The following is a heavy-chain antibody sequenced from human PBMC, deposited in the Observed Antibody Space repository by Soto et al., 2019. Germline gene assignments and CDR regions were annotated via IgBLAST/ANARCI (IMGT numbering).Heavy chain of an antibody. CDR1: GESFSGYD. Sequence: PSETLSLTCAVYGESFSGYDWSWIRQSPGKGLEWIGEINHSGGTNYNPSLKNRVTISVXXXXXXXXXRVTSVAAADTAVYYCARKVHPAAYTSSWYRRISWFDSWGQGTLVTVSS. V-gene: IGHV4-34*01. J-gene: IGHJ5*01. CDR2: INHSGGT. D-gene: IGHD6-13*01. CDR3: ARKVHPAAYTSSWYRRISWFDS.